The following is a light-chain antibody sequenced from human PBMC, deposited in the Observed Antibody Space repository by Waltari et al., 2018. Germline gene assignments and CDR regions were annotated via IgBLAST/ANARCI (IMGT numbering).Light chain of an antibody. CDR3: QTWDSSLSAWV. V-gene: IGLV1-51*01. Sequence: QSVLTQPPSVSAAPGQKVTISCSGSTSNIGTRHVSWYQQLPGTAPNLLIYDNTQRFSGIPDRFSASKSGPSATLGISGLRTGDEADYYCQTWDSSLSAWVFGGGTKVTVL. CDR2: DNT. J-gene: IGLJ3*02. CDR1: TSNIGTRH.